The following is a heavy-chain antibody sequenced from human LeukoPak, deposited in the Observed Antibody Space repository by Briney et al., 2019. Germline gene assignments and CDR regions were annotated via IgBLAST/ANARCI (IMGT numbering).Heavy chain of an antibody. Sequence: GGSLRLSCAASGFTFSSYWMSWVRQAPGKGLEWVANIKQDGSEKYYVDSVKGRFTISRDNAKNSLYLQMNSLRAEDTAVYYCAREDIVATLGAFDIWGQGTMVTVSS. CDR2: IKQDGSEK. V-gene: IGHV3-7*01. CDR1: GFTFSSYW. CDR3: AREDIVATLGAFDI. D-gene: IGHD5-12*01. J-gene: IGHJ3*02.